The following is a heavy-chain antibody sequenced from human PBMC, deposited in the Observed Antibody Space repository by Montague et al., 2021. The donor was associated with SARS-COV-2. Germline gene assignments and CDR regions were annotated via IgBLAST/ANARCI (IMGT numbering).Heavy chain of an antibody. V-gene: IGHV4-34*01. CDR3: ARVQGITMIVVVIGAFDI. CDR1: GGSFSGYS. CDR2: INHSGST. D-gene: IGHD3-22*01. J-gene: IGHJ3*02. Sequence: SETLSLTCAVYGGSFSGYSWSWIRQPPGKGLEWIGEINHSGSTXXXPSXXXRVTISVDTSKNQFSLKLSSVTAADTAVYYCARVQGITMIVVVIGAFDIWGQGTMVTVSS.